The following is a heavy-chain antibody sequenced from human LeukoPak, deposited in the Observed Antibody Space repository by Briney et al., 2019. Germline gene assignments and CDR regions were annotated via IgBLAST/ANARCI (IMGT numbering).Heavy chain of an antibody. J-gene: IGHJ4*02. V-gene: IGHV3-23*01. Sequence: GGSLRLSCAASGFTFSTYAMSGVRQAPGKGLEWVSAISGSGGSTYYADSVKGRFTISRDNSKNTLYLQMNSLKAEDTAVYYCAKRVVPARHFYYWGQGTLVTVSS. CDR1: GFTFSTYA. CDR3: AKRVVPARHFYY. CDR2: ISGSGGST. D-gene: IGHD2-2*01.